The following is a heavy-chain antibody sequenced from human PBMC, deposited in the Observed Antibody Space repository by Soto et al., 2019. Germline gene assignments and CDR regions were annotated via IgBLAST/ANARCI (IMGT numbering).Heavy chain of an antibody. D-gene: IGHD6-19*01. Sequence: GSLRLSCAASGFTFSNYAMSWVRQAPGRGLEWVSAISDSGGNTNYVDSVKGRFTISRDNSKNTLYLQMNRLRAEDTAVYYCPKDRIPGWYTDFDYSGQGNLVTVSS. CDR3: PKDRIPGWYTDFDY. J-gene: IGHJ4*02. CDR1: GFTFSNYA. CDR2: ISDSGGNT. V-gene: IGHV3-23*01.